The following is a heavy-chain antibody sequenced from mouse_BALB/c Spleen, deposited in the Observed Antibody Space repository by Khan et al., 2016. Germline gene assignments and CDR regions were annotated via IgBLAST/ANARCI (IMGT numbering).Heavy chain of an antibody. CDR2: ILPGSGST. Sequence: QVQLQQPGAELMKPGASVKISCKATGYTFSSYWIEWVKQRPGHGLEWIGEILPGSGSTNYNEKFRGKATFTADTSSNTAYMQLSNLTSEDTAVHYGARTDRRGYFDYWGQGTTLTVSS. CDR3: ARTDRRGYFDY. V-gene: IGHV1-9*01. CDR1: GYTFSSYW. J-gene: IGHJ2*01.